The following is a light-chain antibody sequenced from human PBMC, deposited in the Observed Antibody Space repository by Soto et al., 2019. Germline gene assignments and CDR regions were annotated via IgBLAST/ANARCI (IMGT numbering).Light chain of an antibody. CDR3: QQYDNSPIT. Sequence: EILFTQSPGTLSLSPGERATLSCRASQSVSSNFLAWYQQKPGQAPRLLIYGASNRATGIPDRFSGSGSGTDFTLTISRLEPEDFAVYYCQQYDNSPITFGQGTRLEIK. CDR1: QSVSSNF. V-gene: IGKV3-20*01. J-gene: IGKJ5*01. CDR2: GAS.